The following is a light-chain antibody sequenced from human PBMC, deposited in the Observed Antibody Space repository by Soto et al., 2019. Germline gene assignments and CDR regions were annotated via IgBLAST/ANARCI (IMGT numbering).Light chain of an antibody. J-gene: IGKJ4*01. CDR3: QHYVTSPLT. V-gene: IGKV3-15*01. Sequence: EIVMTQSPATLSVSPGDRATLSCRASQSVSNNLAWYQQKHGQAPRLLFYGASTRATGIPDRFSGSGSGTDFTLTISRLEPEDFAVYYCQHYVTSPLTFGGGTKVDIK. CDR2: GAS. CDR1: QSVSNN.